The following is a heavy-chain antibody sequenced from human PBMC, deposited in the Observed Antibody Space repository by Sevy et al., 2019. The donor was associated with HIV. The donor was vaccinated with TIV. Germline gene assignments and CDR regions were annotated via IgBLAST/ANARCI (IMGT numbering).Heavy chain of an antibody. D-gene: IGHD2-21*02. CDR1: GFTFSSYD. CDR3: ARLFSCGGDCYYLDY. J-gene: IGHJ4*02. V-gene: IGHV3-30*04. Sequence: GGSLRLSCAGSGFTFSSYDMHWVRQAPGKGLEWVAVTSHDGKYNNYADSVKVRFPISRDNFKNTLYLQMNSLRVEDSAVYFCARLFSCGGDCYYLDYWGQGALVTVSS. CDR2: TSHDGKYN.